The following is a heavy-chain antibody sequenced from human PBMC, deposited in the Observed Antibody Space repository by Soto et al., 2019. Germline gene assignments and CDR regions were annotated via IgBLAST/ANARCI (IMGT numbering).Heavy chain of an antibody. V-gene: IGHV3-21*01. CDR1: TFTFSSYG. Sequence: PGGPLRLSCAASTFTFSSYGLTWVRQAPGKGLEWVSSISSGTTYMYYADSVKGRFTISRDNAKNSLYLQMNSLRAEDTAVYYCARGDSSGLNWFDPWGQGTLVTVSS. J-gene: IGHJ5*02. D-gene: IGHD6-19*01. CDR3: ARGDSSGLNWFDP. CDR2: ISSGTTYM.